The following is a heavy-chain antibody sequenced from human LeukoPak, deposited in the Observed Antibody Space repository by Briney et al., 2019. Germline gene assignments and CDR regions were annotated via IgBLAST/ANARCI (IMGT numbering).Heavy chain of an antibody. D-gene: IGHD3-10*01. CDR2: INPSGGST. J-gene: IGHJ4*02. CDR1: GCTFTNYY. Sequence: ASVTVSFKASGCTFTNYYMHWVGQAPGQGLEWMGIINPSGGSTSYAQKFQGRVTMTSDTSTSTVYMELSSLTSEDTAVYYCASSNELLWFGDSGYWGQGTLVTVSS. V-gene: IGHV1-46*01. CDR3: ASSNELLWFGDSGY.